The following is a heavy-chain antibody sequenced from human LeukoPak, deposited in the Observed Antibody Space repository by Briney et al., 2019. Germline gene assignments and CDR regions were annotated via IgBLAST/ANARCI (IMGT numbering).Heavy chain of an antibody. CDR1: GGSISSYY. D-gene: IGHD3-22*01. V-gene: IGHV4-4*07. Sequence: SETLSLTCTVSGGSISSYYWSWIRQPAGKGLEWIGRIYTSGSTNYNPSLKSRVTMSVDTSKNQFSLKLSSVTAADTAVYYCARDQYYYDSSGYLNWFDPWGQGTLVTVSS. J-gene: IGHJ5*02. CDR3: ARDQYYYDSSGYLNWFDP. CDR2: IYTSGST.